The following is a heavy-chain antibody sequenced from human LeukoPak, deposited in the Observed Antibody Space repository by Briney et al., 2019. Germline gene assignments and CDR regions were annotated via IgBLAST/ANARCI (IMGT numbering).Heavy chain of an antibody. Sequence: SETLSLTCTVSGGSISRYYWNWIRQSAGKGLEWIGRIDPSGSTNYNPSLKSRVTMSVDTSTNQFSLNLISVTAADTAVYYCAVYGSDGRDEFWGQGTLVTVSS. V-gene: IGHV4-4*07. CDR3: AVYGSDGRDEF. J-gene: IGHJ4*02. CDR2: IDPSGST. D-gene: IGHD1-14*01. CDR1: GGSISRYY.